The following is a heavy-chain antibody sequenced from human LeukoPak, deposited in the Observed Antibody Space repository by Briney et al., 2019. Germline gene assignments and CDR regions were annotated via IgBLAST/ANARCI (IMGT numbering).Heavy chain of an antibody. CDR1: GFTFSSSA. V-gene: IGHV3-21*01. CDR3: ARDATQYLRYGYFDY. Sequence: PGGSLRLSCAASGFTFSSSAMNWVRQAPGKGLEWVSSINQISSHIYYAESVRGRFSISRDNAKNSVYLQMNSPRAEDTAIYYCARDATQYLRYGYFDYWGPGILVTVSS. D-gene: IGHD3-9*01. J-gene: IGHJ4*02. CDR2: INQISSHI.